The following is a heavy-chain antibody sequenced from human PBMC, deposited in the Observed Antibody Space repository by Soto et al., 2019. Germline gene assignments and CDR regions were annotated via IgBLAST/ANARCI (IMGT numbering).Heavy chain of an antibody. D-gene: IGHD6-13*01. Sequence: SLRLSCAASGFTFSSYGMHWVRQAPGKGLEWVAVISYDGSNKYYADSVKGRFTISRDNSKNTLYLQMNSLRAEDTAVYYCAKEITAAGTWGGTYYYYYGMDVWGQGTTVTVSS. J-gene: IGHJ6*02. CDR2: ISYDGSNK. CDR1: GFTFSSYG. CDR3: AKEITAAGTWGGTYYYYYGMDV. V-gene: IGHV3-30*18.